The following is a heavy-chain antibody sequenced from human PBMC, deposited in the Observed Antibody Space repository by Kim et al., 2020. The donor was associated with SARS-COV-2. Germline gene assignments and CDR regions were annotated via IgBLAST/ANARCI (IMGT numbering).Heavy chain of an antibody. V-gene: IGHV1-46*01. J-gene: IGHJ6*02. CDR1: GYTFTSYY. Sequence: ASVKVSCKASGYTFTSYYMHWVRQAPGQGLEWMGIINPSGGSTSYAQKFQGRVTMTRDTSTSTVYMELSSLRSEDTAVYYCARDGIVVVPAARFSGYYYYGMDVWGQGTTVTVSS. D-gene: IGHD2-2*01. CDR2: INPSGGST. CDR3: ARDGIVVVPAARFSGYYYYGMDV.